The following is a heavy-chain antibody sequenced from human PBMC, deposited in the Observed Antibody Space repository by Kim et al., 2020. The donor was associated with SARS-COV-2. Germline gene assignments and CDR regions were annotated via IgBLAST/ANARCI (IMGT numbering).Heavy chain of an antibody. D-gene: IGHD5-18*01. Sequence: GGSLRLSCAASGFTFSSYSMNWVRQAPGKGLEWVSYITSSTTIYYTDSVKGRFTISRDNAKNSLYLQMNSLRDEDTAVYYCARHSYGNYCVDYWGQGTLVSVSS. CDR3: ARHSYGNYCVDY. CDR1: GFTFSSYS. J-gene: IGHJ4*02. V-gene: IGHV3-48*02. CDR2: ITSSTTI.